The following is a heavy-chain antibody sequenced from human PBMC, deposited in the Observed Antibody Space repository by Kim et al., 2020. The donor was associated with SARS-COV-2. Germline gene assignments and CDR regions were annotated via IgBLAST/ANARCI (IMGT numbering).Heavy chain of an antibody. CDR3: ARDGAAYNWNTFDF. CDR1: GYTFTDYY. V-gene: IGHV1-2*06. CDR2: INPHSGGT. D-gene: IGHD1-20*01. J-gene: IGHJ4*02. Sequence: ASVKVSCKSSGYTFTDYYIHWVRQAPGQGLEWMGRINPHSGGTDYAQKFQGRVSMTRDTSITTAYMELSRLRSDDTAVYFCARDGAAYNWNTFDFWGQGTLVTVSS.